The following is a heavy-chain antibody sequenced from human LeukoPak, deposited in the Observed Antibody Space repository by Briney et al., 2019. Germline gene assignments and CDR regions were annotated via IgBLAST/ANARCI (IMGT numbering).Heavy chain of an antibody. J-gene: IGHJ4*02. CDR1: GGSIGSYY. V-gene: IGHV4-59*01. D-gene: IGHD3-3*01. Sequence: PSETLSLTCTVSGGSIGSYYWSWIRRPPGKGLEWIGYIYYSGSTNHNPSLKSRVTISVDTSKNQFSLKLSSVTAADTAVYYCARAPWGRSDFWSGYPYYFDYWGQGTLVTVSS. CDR3: ARAPWGRSDFWSGYPYYFDY. CDR2: IYYSGST.